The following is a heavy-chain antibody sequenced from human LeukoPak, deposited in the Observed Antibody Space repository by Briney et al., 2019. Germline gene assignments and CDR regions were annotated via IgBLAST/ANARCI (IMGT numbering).Heavy chain of an antibody. D-gene: IGHD5-12*01. CDR2: MSHSGST. V-gene: IGHV4-59*08. CDR3: ARHGGETIVAMILHAFDI. CDR1: GASISSYS. J-gene: IGHJ3*02. Sequence: SETLSLTCSVSGASISSYSWSWIRQPPGKGLEWIGYMSHSGSTKYNPPLKSRVTISGDRSKNQISLKLTSVTAADTAVYYCARHGGETIVAMILHAFDIWGQGTMVTVSS.